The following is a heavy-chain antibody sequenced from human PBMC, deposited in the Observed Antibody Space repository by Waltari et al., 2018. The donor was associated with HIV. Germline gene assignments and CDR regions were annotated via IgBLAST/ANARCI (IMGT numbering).Heavy chain of an antibody. D-gene: IGHD4-4*01. V-gene: IGHV4-39*01. Sequence: QLQLQESGPGLVKSSETLSLPSTVSGGFMTSSRYYWGWIRQPPGKGMEWIGSMSYSGSTYNNASLRSRLTISVDTSKNQFSLKLTSVTAADTAMYYCARSFSGYSNYFDPWGQGTLVTVSS. J-gene: IGHJ5*02. CDR2: MSYSGST. CDR3: ARSFSGYSNYFDP. CDR1: GGFMTSSRYY.